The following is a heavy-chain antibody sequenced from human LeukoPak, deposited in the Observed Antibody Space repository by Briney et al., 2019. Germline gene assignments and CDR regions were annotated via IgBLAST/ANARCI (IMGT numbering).Heavy chain of an antibody. CDR3: ARVYIAAAGEAYYFDY. CDR2: ISYDGSNK. J-gene: IGHJ4*02. Sequence: PGRSLRLSCAASGFTFSSYAMHWVRQAPGKGLEWVAVISYDGSNKYHADSVKGRFTISRDNSKNTLYLQMNSLGAEDTAVYYCARVYIAAAGEAYYFDYWGQGTLVTVSS. D-gene: IGHD6-13*01. CDR1: GFTFSSYA. V-gene: IGHV3-30-3*01.